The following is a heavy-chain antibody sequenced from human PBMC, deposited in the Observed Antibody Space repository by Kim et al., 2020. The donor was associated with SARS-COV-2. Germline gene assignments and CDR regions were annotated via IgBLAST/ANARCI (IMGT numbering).Heavy chain of an antibody. CDR3: VKAYYDFWSGSDY. CDR1: GFTFSSYA. J-gene: IGHJ4*02. V-gene: IGHV3-64D*09. D-gene: IGHD3-3*01. CDR2: ISSNGGST. Sequence: GGSLRLSCSASGFTFSSYAMHWVRQAPGKGLEYVSAISSNGGSTYYADSVKGRFTISRDNSKNTLYLQMSSLRAEDTAVYYCVKAYYDFWSGSDYWGQGTLVTVSS.